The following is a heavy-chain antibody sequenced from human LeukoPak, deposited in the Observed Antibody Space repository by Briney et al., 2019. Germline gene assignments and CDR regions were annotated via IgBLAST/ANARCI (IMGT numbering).Heavy chain of an antibody. CDR2: INPNSGGT. CDR1: GYTFTGYY. CDR3: ARDQQRENWFDP. V-gene: IGHV1-2*02. J-gene: IGHJ5*02. Sequence: ASVKVSCKASGYTFTGYYMHWVRQAPGQGLEWMGWINPNSGGTNYAQKFQGRVTMTRDTSISTAYMEPSRLRSDDTAVYYCARDQQRENWFDPWGQGTLVTVSS. D-gene: IGHD6-13*01.